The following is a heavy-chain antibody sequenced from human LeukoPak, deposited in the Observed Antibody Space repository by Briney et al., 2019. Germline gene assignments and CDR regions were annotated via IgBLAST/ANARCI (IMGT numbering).Heavy chain of an antibody. D-gene: IGHD5-18*01. J-gene: IGHJ4*02. Sequence: PSETLSLTCAVYGGSFSGYYWSWIRQPPGKGLEWIGEINHSGSTNYNPSLKSRVTISVDTSKNQFSLKLSSVTAADTAVYYCARGRIYSYGWWSYFDYWGQGTQVTVSS. CDR2: INHSGST. V-gene: IGHV4-34*01. CDR1: GGSFSGYY. CDR3: ARGRIYSYGWWSYFDY.